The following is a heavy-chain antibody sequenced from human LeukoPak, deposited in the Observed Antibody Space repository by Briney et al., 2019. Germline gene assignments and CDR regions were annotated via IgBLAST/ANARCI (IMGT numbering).Heavy chain of an antibody. J-gene: IGHJ4*02. Sequence: PGGSLRLSCAASGFTFIIFGMTWVRQAPGKGLEWVSTINGNGDRTYYTDSVKGRFTISRDNSKNTLYLQMNSLRAEDTAVYYCAKSSGYSGYDQRRVFDYWGQGTLVTVSS. CDR1: GFTFIIFG. CDR3: AKSSGYSGYDQRRVFDY. CDR2: INGNGDRT. V-gene: IGHV3-23*01. D-gene: IGHD5-12*01.